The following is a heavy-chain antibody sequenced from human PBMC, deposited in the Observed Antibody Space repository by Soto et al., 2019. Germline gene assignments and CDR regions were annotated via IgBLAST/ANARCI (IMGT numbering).Heavy chain of an antibody. D-gene: IGHD2-15*01. V-gene: IGHV3-20*04. CDR3: ARGVVVVAATPHYYYYYGMDV. Sequence: GGSLRLSCAASGFTFDDYGMSWVRQAPGKGLEWVSGINWNGGSTGYADSVKGRFTISRDNAKNSLYLQMNSLRAEDTALYYCARGVVVVAATPHYYYYYGMDVWGQGTTVTVSS. CDR2: INWNGGST. CDR1: GFTFDDYG. J-gene: IGHJ6*02.